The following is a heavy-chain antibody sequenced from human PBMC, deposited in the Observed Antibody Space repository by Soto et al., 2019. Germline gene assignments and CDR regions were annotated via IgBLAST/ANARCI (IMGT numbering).Heavy chain of an antibody. D-gene: IGHD1-1*01. CDR3: ARERGVTHDPYFDY. J-gene: IGHJ4*02. CDR2: INAGNGNT. V-gene: IGHV1-3*01. Sequence: ASVKVSCKASGYTFTSYAMHWVRQAPGQRLEWMGWINAGNGNTKYSQKFQGRVTITRDTSASTAYMELSSLRPEDTAVYYCARERGVTHDPYFDYWGQGTLVTVSS. CDR1: GYTFTSYA.